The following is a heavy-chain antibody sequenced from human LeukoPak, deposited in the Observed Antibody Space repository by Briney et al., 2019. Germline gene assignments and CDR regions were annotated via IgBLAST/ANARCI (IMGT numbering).Heavy chain of an antibody. CDR2: ISGTGGST. J-gene: IGHJ4*02. Sequence: GGSLRLSCAASGFTLSSYAMTWVRLAPGKGLEWVSAISGTGGSTYYADSVKGRFTISRDNSKNTLYLQMNSLRAEDTAVYYCARDRGATAAYHYFDYWGQGTLVTVSS. D-gene: IGHD6-13*01. CDR3: ARDRGATAAYHYFDY. V-gene: IGHV3-23*01. CDR1: GFTLSSYA.